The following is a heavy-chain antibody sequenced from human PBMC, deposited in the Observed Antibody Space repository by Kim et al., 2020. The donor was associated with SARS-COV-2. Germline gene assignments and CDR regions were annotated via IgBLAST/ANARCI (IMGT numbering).Heavy chain of an antibody. Sequence: GGSLRLSCTGSGFTFSSFWMTWVRQAPGKGLEWVANIKEDGSEKYHVDSVKGRFTISRDNARNSLYLQMNSLRVEDTALYSLARDSRYWGNTDCRGDAF. D-gene: IGHD2-8*02. J-gene: IGHJ3*01. CDR3: ARDSRYWGNTDCRGDAF. CDR1: GFTFSSFW. V-gene: IGHV3-7*01. CDR2: IKEDGSEK.